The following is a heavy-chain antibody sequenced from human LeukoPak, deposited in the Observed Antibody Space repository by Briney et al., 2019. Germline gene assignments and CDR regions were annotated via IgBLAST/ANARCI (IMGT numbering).Heavy chain of an antibody. CDR1: GFTFTGYY. D-gene: IGHD3-22*01. V-gene: IGHV1-2*02. CDR2: INPNSGDT. Sequence: GASVKVSCKASGFTFTGYYIYWVRQAPGQGLEWMGWINPNSGDTNYAQKFQGRVTMTRDTSISTAYMELNRLRSDDTAVYYCARGGSYYYDSSGYCDYWGQGTLVTVSS. J-gene: IGHJ4*02. CDR3: ARGGSYYYDSSGYCDY.